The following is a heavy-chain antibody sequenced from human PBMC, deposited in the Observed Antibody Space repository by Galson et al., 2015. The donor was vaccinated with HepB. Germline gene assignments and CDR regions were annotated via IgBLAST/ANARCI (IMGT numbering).Heavy chain of an antibody. CDR1: GYSFTSYW. V-gene: IGHV5-10-1*01. Sequence: QSGAEVKKPGESLRISCKGSGYSFTSYWISWVRQMPGKGLEWMGRIDPSDSYTNYSPSFQGHVTISADKSISTAYLQWSSLKASDTAMYYCARHNLPRGAYHRLVPVLFYGMDVWGQGTTVTVSS. CDR3: ARHNLPRGAYHRLVPVLFYGMDV. CDR2: IDPSDSYT. J-gene: IGHJ6*02. D-gene: IGHD1-14*01.